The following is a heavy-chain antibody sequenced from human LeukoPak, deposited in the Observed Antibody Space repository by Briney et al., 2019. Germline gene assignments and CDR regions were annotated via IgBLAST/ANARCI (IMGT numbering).Heavy chain of an antibody. D-gene: IGHD3-16*02. CDR2: INPSGGST. CDR1: GYTFTSYY. J-gene: IGHJ4*02. V-gene: IGHV1-46*01. CDR3: AREGYYDYVWGSYRPFDY. Sequence: ASVKVSCKASGYTFTSYYMHWVRQAPGQGLEWMGIINPSGGSTSYAQKFQGRVTMTRDTSTSTVYMELSSLRSEDTAVYYCAREGYYDYVWGSYRPFDYWGQGTLVTVSS.